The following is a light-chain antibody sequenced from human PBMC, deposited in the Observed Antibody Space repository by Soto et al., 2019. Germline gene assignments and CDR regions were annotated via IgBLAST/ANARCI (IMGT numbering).Light chain of an antibody. Sequence: EIVLTQSPGTLSLSPGERATLSCRSSHSVTSNYLAWYQQKPGQAPRLLIYDVSSRATGIPGRFSGSGSGTDFTRTISRLEPVDFAVYYCQQYGISPTFGKGTKVEIK. J-gene: IGKJ1*01. CDR1: HSVTSNY. CDR3: QQYGISPT. CDR2: DVS. V-gene: IGKV3-20*01.